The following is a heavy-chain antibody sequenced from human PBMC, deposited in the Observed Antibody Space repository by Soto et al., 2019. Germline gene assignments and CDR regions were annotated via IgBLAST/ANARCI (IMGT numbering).Heavy chain of an antibody. Sequence: QVQLVQSGAEVKKPGSSVKVFCKASGGTFSNYTIGWVRQAPGQGLEWMGGVIPVFVTTYYEQKFQGRVTITADGSTSTAYMKLSSLRSADTAVYYCARSSPYIVVRKPTGNQDYYGMDVWGQGTTVTVSS. D-gene: IGHD2-2*01. J-gene: IGHJ6*02. CDR3: ARSSPYIVVRKPTGNQDYYGMDV. V-gene: IGHV1-69*01. CDR1: GGTFSNYT. CDR2: VIPVFVTT.